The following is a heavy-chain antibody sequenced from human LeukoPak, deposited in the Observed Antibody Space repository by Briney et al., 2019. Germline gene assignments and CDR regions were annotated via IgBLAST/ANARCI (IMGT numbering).Heavy chain of an antibody. CDR2: IRYDGYKK. Sequence: PGGSLRLSCAASGFTLSEFGMHWVRQAPGKGLEWITFIRYDGYKKHYIDSVKGRFTTSRDNSKNTVSLQMSSLRVEDTAVYYCARNAYSFDSSGYYFHFWGQGTRVTVSS. CDR3: ARNAYSFDSSGYYFHF. J-gene: IGHJ4*02. D-gene: IGHD3-22*01. CDR1: GFTLSEFG. V-gene: IGHV3-30*02.